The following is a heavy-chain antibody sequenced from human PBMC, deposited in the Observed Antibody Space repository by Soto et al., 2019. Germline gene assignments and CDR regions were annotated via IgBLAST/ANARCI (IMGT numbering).Heavy chain of an antibody. D-gene: IGHD3-10*01. CDR3: ARDLNYYYGSGSYFDY. CDR1: GYSFTSYY. J-gene: IGHJ4*02. CDR2: INPSGGST. V-gene: IGHV1-46*01. Sequence: QVQLVQSGAEVKKPGASVKVSCKASGYSFTSYYMHWVRQAPGQGLEWMGIINPSGGSTSYVQKFQGRVTMTRDTSTCTVYMELSSLRSDDTAVYYCARDLNYYYGSGSYFDYWGQGTLVTVSS.